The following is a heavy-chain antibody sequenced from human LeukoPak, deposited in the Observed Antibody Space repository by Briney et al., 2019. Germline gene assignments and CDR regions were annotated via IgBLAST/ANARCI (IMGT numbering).Heavy chain of an antibody. CDR3: ARGPRNDP. J-gene: IGHJ5*02. CDR2: VHPNSGNT. D-gene: IGHD1-14*01. CDR1: GYTFTGYY. Sequence: ASVKVSCKASGYTFTGYYMHWVRQAPGQGLEWMGWVHPNSGNTAYAQKFQGRVTMTRDTSISTAHMELSSLRSDDTAVYFCARGPRNDPWGQGTLVTVSS. V-gene: IGHV1-8*02.